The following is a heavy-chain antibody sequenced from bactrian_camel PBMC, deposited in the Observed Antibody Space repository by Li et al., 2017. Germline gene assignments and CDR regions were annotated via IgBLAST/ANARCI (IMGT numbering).Heavy chain of an antibody. J-gene: IGHJ4*01. V-gene: IGHV3S31*01. CDR1: GYNLDSHC. Sequence: DVQLVESGGGSVHAGGSLNLSCVASGYNLDSHCMGWFRQAPGREREGVAALYAGFGITYYSNSVEGRFTISQDIAVNTLYLQMDSLKPEDTAMYYCAADQWAFGSGNAYRYWGQGTQVTVS. D-gene: IGHD2*01. CDR2: LYAGFGIT. CDR3: AADQWAFGSGNAYRY.